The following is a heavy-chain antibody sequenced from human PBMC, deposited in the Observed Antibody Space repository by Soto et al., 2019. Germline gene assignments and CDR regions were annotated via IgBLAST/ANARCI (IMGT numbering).Heavy chain of an antibody. D-gene: IGHD2-2*01. CDR1: GGSISSGGSY. J-gene: IGHJ4*02. Sequence: SETLSLTCTVSGGSISSGGSYWGWIRQPPGKGLEWIGYIYYSGNTYFNPSLKSRVTLSVDTSKNQFSLNLSSVTAADTAVYYCVRYCSTTKCPFDYWGQGTLVTSPQ. CDR3: VRYCSTTKCPFDY. CDR2: IYYSGNT. V-gene: IGHV4-30-4*01.